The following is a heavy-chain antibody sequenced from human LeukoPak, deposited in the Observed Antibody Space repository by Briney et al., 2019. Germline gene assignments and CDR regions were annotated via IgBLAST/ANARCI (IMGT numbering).Heavy chain of an antibody. J-gene: IGHJ4*02. V-gene: IGHV4-39*01. CDR2: IYYGGST. CDR1: GGSFSGYY. CDR3: ARRSWLQLWLEDY. D-gene: IGHD5-18*01. Sequence: SETLSLTCALYGGSFSGYYWGWIRQPPGQGLEWIGSIYYGGSTFYNPSLKSRVTISVDTSKNQFSLKLSSVTAADTAVYYCARRSWLQLWLEDYCGQGTLVTVPS.